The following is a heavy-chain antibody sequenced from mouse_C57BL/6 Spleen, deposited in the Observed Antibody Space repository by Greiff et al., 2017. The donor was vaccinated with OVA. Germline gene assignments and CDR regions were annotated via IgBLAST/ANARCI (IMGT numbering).Heavy chain of an antibody. CDR3: ASLYDLGFAY. D-gene: IGHD2-3*01. V-gene: IGHV1-50*01. CDR2: INPSDSYT. Sequence: QVQLQQPGAELVKPGASVKLSCKASGYTFTSYWMQWVKQRPGQGLEWIGEINPSDSYTNYNQKFKGKATLTVDTSSSTAYMQLSSLTSEDSAVYYCASLYDLGFAYWGQGTLVTVSA. J-gene: IGHJ3*01. CDR1: GYTFTSYW.